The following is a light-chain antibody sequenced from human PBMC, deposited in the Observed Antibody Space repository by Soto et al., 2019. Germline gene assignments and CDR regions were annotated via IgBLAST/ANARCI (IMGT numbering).Light chain of an antibody. CDR1: QSVSSN. CDR3: QQYNNWPSIT. J-gene: IGKJ5*01. V-gene: IGKV3-15*01. Sequence: EIVMTQSPATLSVSPGERATPSCRASQSVSSNLAWYQQKPGQAPRLLIYVASTRATGIPARFSGSGSGTEFTLTISSLQSEDFAVYYCQQYNNWPSITFGQGTRLEIK. CDR2: VAS.